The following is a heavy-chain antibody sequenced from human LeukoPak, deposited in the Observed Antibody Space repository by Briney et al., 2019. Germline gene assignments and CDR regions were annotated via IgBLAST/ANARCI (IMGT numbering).Heavy chain of an antibody. CDR2: IKQDGSVE. Sequence: GGSLILPCEASGFTFVNSWMSWVRQVPRRGPEWVANIKQDGSVEHYLDSVKGRFTISRDNAKNALFLQMNSLIPEDTAVYYCARWAGVTDQWGQGTLVTVSS. J-gene: IGHJ4*02. V-gene: IGHV3-7*01. CDR3: ARWAGVTDQ. CDR1: GFTFVNSW. D-gene: IGHD5-18*01.